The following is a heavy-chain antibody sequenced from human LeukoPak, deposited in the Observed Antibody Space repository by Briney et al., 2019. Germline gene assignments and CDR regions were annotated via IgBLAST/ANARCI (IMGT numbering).Heavy chain of an antibody. J-gene: IGHJ4*02. Sequence: PSETLSLTCTVSGGSISSGSYYWSWIRQPAGKGLEWIGRVYTSGSTNYNPSLKSRVTISVDTSKNQFSLKLSSVTAADTAVYYCARASSSSWYDMEDYWGQGTLVTVSS. CDR2: VYTSGST. CDR3: ARASSSSWYDMEDY. CDR1: GGSISSGSYY. V-gene: IGHV4-61*02. D-gene: IGHD6-13*01.